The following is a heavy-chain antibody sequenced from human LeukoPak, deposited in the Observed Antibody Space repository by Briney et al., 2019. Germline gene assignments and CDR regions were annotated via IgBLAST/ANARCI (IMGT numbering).Heavy chain of an antibody. D-gene: IGHD1-26*01. J-gene: IGHJ4*02. CDR2: IYNSGST. Sequence: PTETLSLTCTVSGGSITSYYWSWIRQSPGKGLEWIGSIYNSGSTYYNPSLKSRVTISVDTSKNQLSLKLSSVTAADTAVYYCARQDGSYYPDFDYWGQGILVTVAS. CDR1: GGSITSYY. V-gene: IGHV4-59*05. CDR3: ARQDGSYYPDFDY.